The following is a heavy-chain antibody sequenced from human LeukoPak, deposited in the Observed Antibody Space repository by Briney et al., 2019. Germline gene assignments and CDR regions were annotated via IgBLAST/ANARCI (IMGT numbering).Heavy chain of an antibody. CDR2: IWNDGSNK. D-gene: IGHD6-13*01. Sequence: GGSLRLSCAASGFTLSTYGTYWVRQAPGKGLEWVAVIWNDGSNKHYADSVKGRFTISRDNSKNTLDLQMNSLRAEDTAVYYCAKDLSSSWFEGLDNWGQGTLVTVSS. J-gene: IGHJ4*02. CDR3: AKDLSSSWFEGLDN. V-gene: IGHV3-33*06. CDR1: GFTLSTYG.